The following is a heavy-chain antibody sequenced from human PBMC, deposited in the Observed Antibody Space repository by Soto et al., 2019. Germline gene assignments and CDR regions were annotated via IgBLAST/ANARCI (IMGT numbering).Heavy chain of an antibody. D-gene: IGHD2-8*01. CDR3: ARAPMVLSRSYFDS. J-gene: IGHJ4*02. CDR2: ISYSGNT. CDR1: GGSISNFY. Sequence: PSETLSRTCTVSGGSISNFYWSWIRQPPGKGLEWIGYISYSGNTNYNPSLKSRVSISVDTSKNQSSLNLTSVTAADTAVYYCARAPMVLSRSYFDSWGQGTPVTVSS. V-gene: IGHV4-59*01.